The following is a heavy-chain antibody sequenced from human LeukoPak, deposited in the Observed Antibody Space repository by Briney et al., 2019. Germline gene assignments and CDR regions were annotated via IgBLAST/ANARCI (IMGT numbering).Heavy chain of an antibody. J-gene: IGHJ4*02. CDR2: INAGNGNT. CDR1: GYTFTSYA. CDR3: AREGREGNFDY. Sequence: ASVKVSCKASGYTFTSYAMHWVRQAPGQRLEWMGWINAGNGNTKYSQKFQGRVTITRDTSASTAYMEPSSLRSEDTAVYYCAREGREGNFDYWGQGTLVTVSS. D-gene: IGHD3-10*01. V-gene: IGHV1-3*01.